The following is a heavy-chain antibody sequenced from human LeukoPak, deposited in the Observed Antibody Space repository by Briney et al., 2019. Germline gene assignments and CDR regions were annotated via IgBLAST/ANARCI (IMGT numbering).Heavy chain of an antibody. J-gene: IGHJ6*03. V-gene: IGHV1-2*02. CDR1: GYTFTGYY. D-gene: IGHD1-1*01. CDR3: AREDGYNWNSYYYYMDV. CDR2: INLNSGGT. Sequence: ASVKVSCKASGYTFTGYYMHWVRQAPGQGLEWMGWINLNSGGTNYAQKFQGRVTMTRDTSISTAYMELSRLRSDDTAVYYCAREDGYNWNSYYYYMDVWGKGTTVTVSS.